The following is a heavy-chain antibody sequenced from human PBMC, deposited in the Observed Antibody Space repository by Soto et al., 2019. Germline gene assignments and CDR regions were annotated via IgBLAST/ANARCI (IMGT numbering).Heavy chain of an antibody. V-gene: IGHV3-23*01. J-gene: IGHJ4*02. CDR1: GFTFSSYA. D-gene: IGHD3-9*01. CDR2: ISGSGSGT. Sequence: LRLSCAASGFTFSSYAMSWVRQAPGKGLEWVSAISGSGSGTYFADSVKGRFTIPRDNSKNTLYLQMNSLRAEDTAVYYCAKGYYDILTGYLYYFDYWGQGTLVTVSS. CDR3: AKGYYDILTGYLYYFDY.